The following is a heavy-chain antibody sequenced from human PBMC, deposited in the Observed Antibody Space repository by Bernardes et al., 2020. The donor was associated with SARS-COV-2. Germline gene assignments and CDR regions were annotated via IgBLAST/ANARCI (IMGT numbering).Heavy chain of an antibody. Sequence: SLRLSCAASGFTFSSYAMSWVRQAPGKGLEWVSAISGSGGSTYYADSVKGRFTISRDNSKNTLYLQMNSLRAEDTAVYYCASPFCGGTSCYYYYGMDVWGQGTTVTVSS. CDR1: GFTFSSYA. D-gene: IGHD2-2*01. V-gene: IGHV3-23*01. CDR3: ASPFCGGTSCYYYYGMDV. CDR2: ISGSGGST. J-gene: IGHJ6*02.